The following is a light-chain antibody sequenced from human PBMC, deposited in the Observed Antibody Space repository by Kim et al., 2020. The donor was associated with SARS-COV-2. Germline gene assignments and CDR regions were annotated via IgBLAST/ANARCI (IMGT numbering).Light chain of an antibody. CDR3: SAYTGSSTHV. V-gene: IGLV2-14*03. Sequence: SALTQPASVSGSPGQSITITCSGTSSDVGGYNYVSWYQQYPGKTPKLMIFDVTHRPSGVSNRFSGSRSGNMASLTISGLQVEDEADYYCSAYTGSSTHVFGIGTKVTVL. CDR1: SSDVGGYNY. J-gene: IGLJ1*01. CDR2: DVT.